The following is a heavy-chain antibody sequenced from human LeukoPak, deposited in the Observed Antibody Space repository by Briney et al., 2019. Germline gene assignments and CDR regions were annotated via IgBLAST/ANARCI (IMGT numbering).Heavy chain of an antibody. V-gene: IGHV1-8*01. J-gene: IGHJ4*02. CDR1: GYSFTNYD. CDR2: MNPNSGDT. Sequence: ASVKVSCKASGYSFTNYDINWVRQATGQGLEWMGWMNPNSGDTAYAQKFQGRVTMTRNTSISTAYMELSSLKSEDTAVYFCARADYDTSASTRKQIDYWGQGTLVTVSS. CDR3: ARADYDTSASTRKQIDY. D-gene: IGHD3-22*01.